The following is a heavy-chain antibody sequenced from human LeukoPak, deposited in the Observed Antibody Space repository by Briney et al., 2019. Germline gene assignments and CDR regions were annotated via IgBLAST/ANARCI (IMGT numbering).Heavy chain of an antibody. CDR2: INHSGST. D-gene: IGHD7-27*01. J-gene: IGHJ6*03. CDR1: GDSITGYY. Sequence: SETLSLTCSVSGDSITGYYWSWIRQPPGKGLEWIGEINHSGSTNYNPSLKSRVTISVDTSKNQFSLKLSSVTAADTAVYYCARLGRHYYYYYYMDVWGKGTTVTISS. V-gene: IGHV4-34*01. CDR3: ARLGRHYYYYYYMDV.